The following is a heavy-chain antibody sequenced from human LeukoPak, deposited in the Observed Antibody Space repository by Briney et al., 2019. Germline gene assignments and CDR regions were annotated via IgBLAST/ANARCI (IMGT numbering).Heavy chain of an antibody. Sequence: GGSLRLSCAASGFTFNTYAMHWVRQPPGKGLEWVAFIRYDGSNKYYADSVKGRFTISRDNSKNTLYLQMNSQRAEDTAVYYCAKDRTRELTAFDYWGQGTLVTVSS. CDR1: GFTFNTYA. CDR3: AKDRTRELTAFDY. CDR2: IRYDGSNK. D-gene: IGHD1-7*01. V-gene: IGHV3-30*02. J-gene: IGHJ4*02.